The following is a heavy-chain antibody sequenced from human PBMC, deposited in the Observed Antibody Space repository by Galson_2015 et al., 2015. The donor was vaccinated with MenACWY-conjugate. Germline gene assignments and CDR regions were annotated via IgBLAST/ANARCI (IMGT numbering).Heavy chain of an antibody. D-gene: IGHD3-22*01. J-gene: IGHJ4*02. Sequence: SLRLSCAASGFTVNSYYMSWFRQAPGKGLEWVSLIYSGGSTYYADSVKGRFTISRDNSKNTLYLQMNSLRAEDTAVYYCARRSSGYYYYVDYWGQGSLVTVSS. CDR1: GFTVNSYY. V-gene: IGHV3-66*02. CDR3: ARRSSGYYYYVDY. CDR2: IYSGGST.